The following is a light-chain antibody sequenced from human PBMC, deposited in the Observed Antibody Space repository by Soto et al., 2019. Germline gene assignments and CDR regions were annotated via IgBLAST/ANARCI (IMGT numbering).Light chain of an antibody. Sequence: DLQMTQSPSSLSASVGDRVTITCRASQSISSYLNWYQQKPGKAPKLLIYAASSLQSGVPSRFSGSGSGTGFTLTISSLQPEDFATYYCQQSYSALGTFGQGTKVEIK. CDR1: QSISSY. V-gene: IGKV1-39*01. CDR3: QQSYSALGT. J-gene: IGKJ1*01. CDR2: AAS.